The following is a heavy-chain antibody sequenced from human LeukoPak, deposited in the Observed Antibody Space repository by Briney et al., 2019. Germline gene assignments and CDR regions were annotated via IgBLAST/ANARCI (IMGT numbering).Heavy chain of an antibody. D-gene: IGHD3-22*01. CDR1: GFTFSSYG. J-gene: IGHJ4*02. Sequence: PGGSLRLSCAASGFTFSSYGMHWVRQAPGKGLEWVSAIYTGGSTYYAGSVKGRFTISRDNSKNTLYLQMNSLRAEDTAVYYCARNLYYYDSSGYYYYWGQGTLVTVSS. V-gene: IGHV3-66*01. CDR3: ARNLYYYDSSGYYYY. CDR2: IYTGGST.